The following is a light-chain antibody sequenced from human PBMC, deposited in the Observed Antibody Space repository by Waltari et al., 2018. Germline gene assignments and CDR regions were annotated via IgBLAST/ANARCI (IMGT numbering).Light chain of an antibody. Sequence: IVLTQSPGPISLPPGERATLSCRASQSVSRTLAWYQPKPGHAPKLLIYGASIRATGIPDRFTGSGSGTDFSLTSSSLEPEDFGVCFCQHYVRLPATFGQGTKVEIK. CDR1: QSVSRT. CDR3: QHYVRLPAT. J-gene: IGKJ1*01. CDR2: GAS. V-gene: IGKV3-20*01.